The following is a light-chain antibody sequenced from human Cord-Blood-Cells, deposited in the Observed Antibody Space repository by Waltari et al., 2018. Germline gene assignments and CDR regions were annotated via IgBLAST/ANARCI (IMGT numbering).Light chain of an antibody. CDR3: QQSYSTPIT. Sequence: IQMTQSPSSLSASVGDRVTITCRASQSISSYLNWYQQKPGKAPKLLIYAASSLQSGVPSRFSGSVSGTDFTLTISSLQPEDFATYYCQQSYSTPITFGQGTRLEIK. CDR2: AAS. J-gene: IGKJ5*01. V-gene: IGKV1-39*01. CDR1: QSISSY.